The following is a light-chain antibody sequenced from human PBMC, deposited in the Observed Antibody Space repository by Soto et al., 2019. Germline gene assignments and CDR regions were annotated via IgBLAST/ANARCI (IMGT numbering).Light chain of an antibody. CDR2: VGTGGIVG. J-gene: IGLJ2*01. CDR3: GADHGSGSNFGSVV. V-gene: IGLV9-49*01. Sequence: QSVLTQPPSASASLGASVTLTCTLSSGYSNYKVDWYQQRPGKGPRFVMRVGTGGIVGSKGDGIPDRFSVLGSGLNRYLTIKNIQEEDESDYHCGADHGSGSNFGSVVFGGGTKLTVL. CDR1: SGYSNYK.